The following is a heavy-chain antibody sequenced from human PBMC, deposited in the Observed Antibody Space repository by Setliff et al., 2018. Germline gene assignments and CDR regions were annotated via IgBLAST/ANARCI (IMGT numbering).Heavy chain of an antibody. CDR3: TRGVREFCSSTSCYVGWLDP. J-gene: IGHJ5*02. V-gene: IGHV3-49*03. Sequence: GGSLRLSCAGSGFTFGDFAVAWIRQAPGKGLEWVGFIRSKPYGGTTEYAASVKGRFTISRDDFNSLAYLQMNSLKTDDTAVYYCTRGVREFCSSTSCYVGWLDPWGQGTLVTVSS. CDR1: GFTFGDFA. D-gene: IGHD2-2*01. CDR2: IRSKPYGGTT.